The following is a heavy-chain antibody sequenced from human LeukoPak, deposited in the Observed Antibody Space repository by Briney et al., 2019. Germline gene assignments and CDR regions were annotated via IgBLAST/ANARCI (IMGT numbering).Heavy chain of an antibody. CDR1: GFTFSNYW. CDR3: AAGTIGY. D-gene: IGHD3-3*01. CDR2: IKQDGSEK. Sequence: GGSLRLSCAASGFTFSNYWMSWVRQAPGKGLEWVANIKQDGSEKYYVDSVKGRFTISRDNAKNSLYLQMSSLRAEETAVYYCAAGTIGYWGQGTLVTVSS. V-gene: IGHV3-7*01. J-gene: IGHJ4*02.